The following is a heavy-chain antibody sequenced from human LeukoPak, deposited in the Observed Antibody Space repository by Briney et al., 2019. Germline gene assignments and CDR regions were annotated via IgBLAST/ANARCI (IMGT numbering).Heavy chain of an antibody. Sequence: GESLKISCKGSGYSFSTYWIGWVRQMPGKGLEWMGIIYPGDSDTRYSPSFQGQVTISADKSISTAHLQWSSLKASDTAMYYCARPVVGYCSGGTCHIRYFQHWGLGTLVTVSS. CDR1: GYSFSTYW. CDR2: IYPGDSDT. CDR3: ARPVVGYCSGGTCHIRYFQH. J-gene: IGHJ1*01. D-gene: IGHD2-15*01. V-gene: IGHV5-51*01.